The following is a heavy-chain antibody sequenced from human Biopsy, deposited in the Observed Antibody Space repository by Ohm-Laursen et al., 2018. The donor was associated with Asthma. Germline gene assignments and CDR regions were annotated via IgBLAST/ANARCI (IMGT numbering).Heavy chain of an antibody. D-gene: IGHD3-22*01. CDR3: VRHQYSSSWSTFDY. J-gene: IGHJ4*02. Sequence: GTLSLACAVSGGSITSSSYYWGWIRRPPGKGMEWIGSMYHSGSPYYHPSLKSRATISVDTSKNQLSLKMSSVTAADTAVYFCVRHQYSSSWSTFDYWGQGALVTVPS. CDR2: MYHSGSP. V-gene: IGHV4-39*01. CDR1: GGSITSSSYY.